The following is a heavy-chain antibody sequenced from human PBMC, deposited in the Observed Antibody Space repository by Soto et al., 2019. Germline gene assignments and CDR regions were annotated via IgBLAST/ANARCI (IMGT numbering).Heavy chain of an antibody. CDR1: GFIFDDYA. V-gene: IGHV3-9*01. CDR2: ISGNSGSL. J-gene: IGHJ6*02. CDR3: AKDRYSSSAYYYYGMDG. Sequence: EVQLVESGGGLVQPGRSLRLSCAASGFIFDDYAMHWVRQAPGKGLEWVSVISGNSGSLGYADSVKGRFTISRDNAKNSLYLQMNNLRAEDTALYYCAKDRYSSSAYYYYGMDGWGQGTTVTVSS. D-gene: IGHD5-18*01.